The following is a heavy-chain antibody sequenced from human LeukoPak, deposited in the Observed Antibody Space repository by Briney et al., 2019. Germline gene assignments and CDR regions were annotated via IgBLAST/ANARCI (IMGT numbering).Heavy chain of an antibody. V-gene: IGHV4-39*01. D-gene: IGHD2-2*01. CDR1: GGSISSYY. CDR3: ASGYQLLLGAGY. CDR2: IYYSGST. J-gene: IGHJ4*02. Sequence: SETLSLTCTVSGGSISSYYWGWIRQPPGKGLEWIGSIYYSGSTYYNPSLKSRVTISVDTSKNQFSLKLSSVTAADTAVYYCASGYQLLLGAGYWGQGTLVTVSS.